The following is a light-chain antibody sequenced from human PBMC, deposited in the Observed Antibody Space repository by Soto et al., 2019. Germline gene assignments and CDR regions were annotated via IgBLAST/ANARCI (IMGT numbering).Light chain of an antibody. Sequence: DIQVTQSPSSLSASAGDRVTITCRASQSISNHLNWYQQKPGKAPKLLIYAASSLQSGVPSRFSGSGSGTDFTLTITSLQPEDFATYYCQQSYSTPFTFGPGTKVD. CDR2: AAS. J-gene: IGKJ3*01. CDR1: QSISNH. CDR3: QQSYSTPFT. V-gene: IGKV1-39*01.